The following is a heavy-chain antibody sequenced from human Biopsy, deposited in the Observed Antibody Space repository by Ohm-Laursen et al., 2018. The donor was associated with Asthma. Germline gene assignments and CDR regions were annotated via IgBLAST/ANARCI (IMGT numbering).Heavy chain of an antibody. Sequence: GASVKVSCNVSGFPLTAYTFQWVRQARGLGLEWIGWIVLGSGDTNYAQKFQERVTFTRDMSTSTASMELRGLRPEDTAVYFCAAGRTSLNGESLIWGQGTLVSVSS. CDR1: GFPLTAYT. J-gene: IGHJ4*02. CDR2: IVLGSGDT. D-gene: IGHD4-17*01. V-gene: IGHV1-58*01. CDR3: AAGRTSLNGESLI.